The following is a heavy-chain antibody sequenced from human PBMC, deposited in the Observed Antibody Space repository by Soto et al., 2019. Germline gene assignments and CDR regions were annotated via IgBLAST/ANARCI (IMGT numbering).Heavy chain of an antibody. Sequence: QVQLVQSGAEVKKPGASVKVSCKASGYTFNSYGWVRQAPGQGLEWMGWISGSNGNTNYAQKLQGRVTMTTDTSTSTAYMELRSLRSDDTAVYYCARVRAVPSSYYFDYWGQGTLVTVSS. J-gene: IGHJ4*02. CDR3: ARVRAVPSSYYFDY. D-gene: IGHD4-4*01. V-gene: IGHV1-18*01. CDR2: ISGSNGNT. CDR1: GYTFNSYG.